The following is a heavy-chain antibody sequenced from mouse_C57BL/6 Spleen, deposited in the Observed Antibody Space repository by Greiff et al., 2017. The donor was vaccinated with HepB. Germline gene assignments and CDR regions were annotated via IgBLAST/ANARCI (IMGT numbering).Heavy chain of an antibody. Sequence: VQLQQPGAELVKPGASVKLSCKASGYTFTSYWMHWVKQRPGQGLVWIGMIHPNSGSTNYNEKFKSKATLTVDKSSSTAYMQLSSLTSEDSAVYYCARSPYYYGSRDYAMDYWGQGTSVTVSS. CDR3: ARSPYYYGSRDYAMDY. CDR1: GYTFTSYW. J-gene: IGHJ4*01. D-gene: IGHD1-1*01. CDR2: IHPNSGST. V-gene: IGHV1-64*01.